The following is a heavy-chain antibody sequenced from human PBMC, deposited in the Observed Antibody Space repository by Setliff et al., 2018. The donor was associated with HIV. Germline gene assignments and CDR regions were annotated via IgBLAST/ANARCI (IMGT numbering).Heavy chain of an antibody. Sequence: SETLSLTCTVSGASISSGNYYWSWIRQPAGKGLEWIGRIYTSGSTNYNPSLKSRVTISLDTSKNQFSLKLSSVTAADTAVYYCARDQAYVYNYLLSGAFDFWGQGAMVTVSS. J-gene: IGHJ3*01. V-gene: IGHV4-61*02. CDR3: ARDQAYVYNYLLSGAFDF. CDR1: GASISSGNYY. D-gene: IGHD3-10*01. CDR2: IYTSGST.